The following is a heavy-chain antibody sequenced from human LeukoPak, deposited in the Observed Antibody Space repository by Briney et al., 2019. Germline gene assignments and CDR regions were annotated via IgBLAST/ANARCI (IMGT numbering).Heavy chain of an antibody. CDR2: INSDGSST. Sequence: GGSLRLSCAASGFTFSSYWMHWVRQAPGKGLVWVSRINSDGSSTSYADSVKGRFTISRDNAKNSLYLQMNSLRAEDTAVYYCARDRSGYSYGYNAFDIWGQGTMVTVSS. D-gene: IGHD5-18*01. J-gene: IGHJ3*02. V-gene: IGHV3-74*01. CDR3: ARDRSGYSYGYNAFDI. CDR1: GFTFSSYW.